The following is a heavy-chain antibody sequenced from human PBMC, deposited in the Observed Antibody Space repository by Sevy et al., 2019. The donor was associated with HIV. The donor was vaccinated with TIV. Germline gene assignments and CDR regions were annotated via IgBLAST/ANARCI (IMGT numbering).Heavy chain of an antibody. Sequence: GGSLRLSCAASGFSFSSYEMNWVRQAPGKGLEWVSAISGSGGSTYYADSVKGRFTISRDNSKNTLYLQMNSLRAEDTAVYYCAKGTQDAFDIWGQGTMVTVSS. CDR2: ISGSGGST. CDR1: GFSFSSYE. J-gene: IGHJ3*02. CDR3: AKGTQDAFDI. V-gene: IGHV3-23*01.